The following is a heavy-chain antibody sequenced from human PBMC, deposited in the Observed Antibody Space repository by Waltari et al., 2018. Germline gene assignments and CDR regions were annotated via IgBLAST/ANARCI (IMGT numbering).Heavy chain of an antibody. V-gene: IGHV4-34*01. Sequence: QVQLQQWGAGLLKPSETLSLTCAVYGGSFSGYYWSWIRQPPGKGPEWIGEINHSGGTNYNPSLKSRVTISVDTSKNQFSLKLSSVTAADTAVYYCARGRRNVLLWFRESEGWFDPWGQGTLVTVSS. CDR3: ARGRRNVLLWFRESEGWFDP. CDR2: INHSGGT. D-gene: IGHD3-10*01. J-gene: IGHJ5*02. CDR1: GGSFSGYY.